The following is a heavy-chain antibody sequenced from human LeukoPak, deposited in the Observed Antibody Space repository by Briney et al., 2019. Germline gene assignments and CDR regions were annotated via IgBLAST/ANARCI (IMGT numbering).Heavy chain of an antibody. D-gene: IGHD3-22*01. Sequence: GGSLRLSCAASGFTLSSYSMNWVRQAPGKGLEWVSSISSSSSYIYYADSVKGRFTISRDNAKNSLYLQMNSLRAEDTAVYYCARAKVGKGGSSGYYNWFDPWGQGTLVTVSS. CDR3: ARAKVGKGGSSGYYNWFDP. CDR1: GFTLSSYS. CDR2: ISSSSSYI. V-gene: IGHV3-21*01. J-gene: IGHJ5*02.